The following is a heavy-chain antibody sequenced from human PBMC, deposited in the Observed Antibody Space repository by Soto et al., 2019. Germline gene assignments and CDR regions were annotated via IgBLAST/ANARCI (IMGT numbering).Heavy chain of an antibody. J-gene: IGHJ5*02. V-gene: IGHV4-34*01. CDR3: ARRELLPNWFDP. D-gene: IGHD3-10*01. Sequence: SETLSLTCAVYGGSFSGYYWSWIRQPPGKGLEWIGEINHSGSTNYNPSLKSRVTISVDTSRNQFSLKLSSVTAADTAVYYCARRELLPNWFDPWGQGTRVTVSS. CDR1: GGSFSGYY. CDR2: INHSGST.